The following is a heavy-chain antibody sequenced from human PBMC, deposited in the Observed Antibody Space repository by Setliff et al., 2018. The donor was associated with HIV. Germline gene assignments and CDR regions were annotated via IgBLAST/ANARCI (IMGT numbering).Heavy chain of an antibody. CDR3: AKNYFDTSGWSAVDY. D-gene: IGHD3-22*01. CDR1: GYTFTGYF. Sequence: ASVKVSCKASGYTFTGYFIHWVRQAPGQGLEWMGWMNPNTGNTHYAPNFQGRVTMTRDTSITTAYMEMTKLTSDDAAVYYCAKNYFDTSGWSAVDYWGHGTLVTVSS. J-gene: IGHJ4*01. V-gene: IGHV1-2*02. CDR2: MNPNTGNT.